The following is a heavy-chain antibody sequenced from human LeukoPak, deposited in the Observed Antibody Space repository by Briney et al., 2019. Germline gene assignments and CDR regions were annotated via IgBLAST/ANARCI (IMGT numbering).Heavy chain of an antibody. D-gene: IGHD3-10*01. CDR1: GFTFTTYW. Sequence: AGGSLSLSCAASGFTFTTYWMSWVRQAPGQGLEWVANIKQDGSEKYYVDSVKGRFTISRDNAKNSLYLQMNSLRAEDTAVYYCALNPDYYGSGSFDYWGQGTLVTVSS. CDR3: ALNPDYYGSGSFDY. CDR2: IKQDGSEK. J-gene: IGHJ4*02. V-gene: IGHV3-7*01.